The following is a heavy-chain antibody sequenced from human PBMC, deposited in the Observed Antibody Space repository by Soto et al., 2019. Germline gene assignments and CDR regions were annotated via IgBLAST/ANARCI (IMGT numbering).Heavy chain of an antibody. V-gene: IGHV5-51*01. D-gene: IGHD6-6*01. Sequence: GETQKISRKGSGYSFTSYWIGWVSQMRGKGRGWMGIIYPGYSDTRYSPTFQGQVTIPAGKSNSTAYLQWSSLKASDTAMYYCARRIPRIAGRRGNWFDPWGQGTLVTVSS. CDR2: IYPGYSDT. J-gene: IGHJ5*02. CDR1: GYSFTSYW. CDR3: ARRIPRIAGRRGNWFDP.